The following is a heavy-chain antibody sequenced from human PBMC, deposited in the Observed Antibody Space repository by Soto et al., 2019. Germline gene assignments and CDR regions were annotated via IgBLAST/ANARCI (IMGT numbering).Heavy chain of an antibody. D-gene: IGHD3-16*01. CDR1: GGSISSSNW. V-gene: IGHV4-4*02. J-gene: IGHJ4*02. CDR3: ARRLSTLSPLDY. CDR2: IYHSGST. Sequence: QVQLQESGPGLVKPSGTLSLTCAVSGGSISSSNWWSWVRQPPGKGLEWIGEIYHSGSTNYNPSLKSPVTISVDKSKNQFSLKLSSVTAADTAVDYCARRLSTLSPLDYWGQGTLVTVSS.